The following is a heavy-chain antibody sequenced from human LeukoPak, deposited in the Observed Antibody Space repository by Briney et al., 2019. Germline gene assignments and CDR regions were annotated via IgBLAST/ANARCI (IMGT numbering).Heavy chain of an antibody. CDR2: INHSGST. CDR3: ARVNFTMVRGVIIGNYYYYYMDV. Sequence: SETLSLTCAVYGGSFSGYYWSWIRQPPGKGLEWIGEINHSGSTNYNPSLKSRVTISVDTSKNQFSLKLSSVTAADTAVYYGARVNFTMVRGVIIGNYYYYYMDVWGKGTTVTVSS. D-gene: IGHD3-10*01. V-gene: IGHV4-34*01. CDR1: GGSFSGYY. J-gene: IGHJ6*03.